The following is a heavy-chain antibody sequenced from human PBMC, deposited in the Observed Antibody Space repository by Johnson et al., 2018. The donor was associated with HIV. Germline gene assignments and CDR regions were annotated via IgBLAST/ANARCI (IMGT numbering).Heavy chain of an antibody. CDR2: ISYDGSNK. J-gene: IGHJ3*02. D-gene: IGHD6-19*01. CDR1: GFTFSSYA. Sequence: VQLVESGGGVVQPGRSLRLSCAASGFTFSSYAMHWVRQAPGKGLEWVAVISYDGSNKYYADSVKGRFTISRDNSKNTLYLQMNSLRAEDTAVYYCARVSRSGWSTRGDDAFDIWGQGTMVTVSA. CDR3: ARVSRSGWSTRGDDAFDI. V-gene: IGHV3-30-3*01.